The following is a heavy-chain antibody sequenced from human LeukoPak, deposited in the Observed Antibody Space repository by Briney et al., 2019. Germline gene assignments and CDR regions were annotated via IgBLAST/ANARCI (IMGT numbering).Heavy chain of an antibody. Sequence: GGSLRLSCAASGFTVSDNYMSWVRQAPGKGLEWVSVIYSGGITYYADSVKGRFTISRDNSKNTLYLQMNSLRAEDTSVFYCARGGDNHGFDIWGQGTMVTVSS. J-gene: IGHJ3*02. V-gene: IGHV3-53*01. CDR2: IYSGGIT. D-gene: IGHD1-14*01. CDR1: GFTVSDNY. CDR3: ARGGDNHGFDI.